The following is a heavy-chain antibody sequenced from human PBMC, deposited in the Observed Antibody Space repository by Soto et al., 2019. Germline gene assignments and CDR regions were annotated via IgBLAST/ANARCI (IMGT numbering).Heavy chain of an antibody. CDR1: VFTFISYE. Sequence: GWSLRLSCASSVFTFISYEMNWVRQAPGKGLEWVSYISSSGSTIYYADSVKGRFTISRDNAKNSLYLQMNSLRAEDTAVYYCARYCGGDCYSSPYWGQGTLVTVSS. J-gene: IGHJ4*02. CDR3: ARYCGGDCYSSPY. CDR2: ISSSGSTI. V-gene: IGHV3-48*03. D-gene: IGHD2-21*02.